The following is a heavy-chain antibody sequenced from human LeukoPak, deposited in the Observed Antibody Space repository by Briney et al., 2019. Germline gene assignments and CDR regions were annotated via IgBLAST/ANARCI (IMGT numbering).Heavy chain of an antibody. J-gene: IGHJ6*03. CDR1: GLTFSTYA. CDR3: ATDPPYGGYYFQYYMDV. CDR2: LSGSGATT. V-gene: IGHV3-23*01. D-gene: IGHD4/OR15-4a*01. Sequence: GGSLRVSCAASGLTFSTYAMSWVRQAPGKGLAWVSSLSGSGATTYYADSVKGRFTISRDNSKNTLYLQMNSLRAEDTAVYYCATDPPYGGYYFQYYMDVWGKGTTVTVSS.